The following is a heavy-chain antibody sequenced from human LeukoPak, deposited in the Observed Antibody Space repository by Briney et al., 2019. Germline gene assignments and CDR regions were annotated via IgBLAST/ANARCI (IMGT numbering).Heavy chain of an antibody. V-gene: IGHV4-4*07. CDR1: GGSINTYY. CDR2: IYSSGST. CDR3: AREPSYSSSWYGY. Sequence: SETLSLTCTVSGGSINTYYWSWIRQPAGKGLEWIGRIYSSGSTNYNPSLKSRVTISVDTSKNQFSLKLNSVTAADTAVYYCAREPSYSSSWYGYWGQGTLVTLSS. D-gene: IGHD6-13*01. J-gene: IGHJ4*02.